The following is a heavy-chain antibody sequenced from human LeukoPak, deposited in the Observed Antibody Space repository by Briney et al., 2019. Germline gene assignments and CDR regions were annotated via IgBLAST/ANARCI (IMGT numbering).Heavy chain of an antibody. Sequence: SETLSLTCTVSGCSISSYYWSWIRQPPAKGLEWIGDIYYSGSTNYNPSLKSRVTISVDTSKNQFSLKLSSVTAADTAVYYCARHYYDSSGYYYETYYYMDVWGKGTTVTVSS. CDR3: ARHYYDSSGYYYETYYYMDV. CDR1: GCSISSYY. D-gene: IGHD3-22*01. CDR2: IYYSGST. J-gene: IGHJ6*03. V-gene: IGHV4-59*01.